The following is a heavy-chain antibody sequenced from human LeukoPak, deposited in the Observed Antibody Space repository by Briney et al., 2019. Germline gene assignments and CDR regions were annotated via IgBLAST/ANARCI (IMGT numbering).Heavy chain of an antibody. D-gene: IGHD3-22*01. CDR2: LYYTGRT. CDR3: ARRRYYDGSGYLE. V-gene: IGHV4-39*01. CDR1: GDSISRSDSY. Sequence: SETLSLTCSVSGDSISRSDSYWDWIRQPPGKGLEWIGTLYYTGRTYYSPSLKSRATMSVDTSNNQFSLNLRSVTAADTAVYYCARRRYYDGSGYLEWGQGTLLSVSS. J-gene: IGHJ1*01.